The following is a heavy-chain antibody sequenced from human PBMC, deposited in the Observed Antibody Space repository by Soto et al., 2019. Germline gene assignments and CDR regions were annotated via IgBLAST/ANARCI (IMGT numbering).Heavy chain of an antibody. CDR1: GGSISSDIYH. CDR2: IYYSGSI. CDR3: AREDDGGDRDYYGLDV. J-gene: IGHJ6*02. Sequence: SETLSLTCTVPGGSISSDIYHWTWIRQSPGKGLEWIGYIYYSGSIFYNPSFKSRVTISVDTSKNQFSLQLSSVTAADTAVYFCAREDDGGDRDYYGLDVWGQGTTVTVSS. V-gene: IGHV4-30-4*08. D-gene: IGHD2-21*02.